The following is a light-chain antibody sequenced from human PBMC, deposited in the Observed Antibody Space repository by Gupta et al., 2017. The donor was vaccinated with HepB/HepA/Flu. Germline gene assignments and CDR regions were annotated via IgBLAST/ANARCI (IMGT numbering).Light chain of an antibody. CDR3: SSYANNNILV. V-gene: IGLV2-14*03. CDR1: SSDVGGDDY. Sequence: QSPLTQPAPVSGSPDQSITISCSGTSSDVGGDDYVSWDQQHPGKAPKLMIYNVNDQPAGVADRFSGSKSGNTASLTISGRQAEDEADYYGSSYANNNILVFGGGTKLTVL. CDR2: NVN. J-gene: IGLJ2*01.